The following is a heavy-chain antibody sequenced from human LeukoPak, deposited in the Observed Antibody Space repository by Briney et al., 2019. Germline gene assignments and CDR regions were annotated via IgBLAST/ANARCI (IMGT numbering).Heavy chain of an antibody. D-gene: IGHD1-26*01. CDR2: XYPHSGGT. CDR3: ARDQVDAGSYFAFFDY. CDR1: GYTFTGYY. J-gene: IGHJ4*02. V-gene: IGHV1-2*02. Sequence: AXVKXSCKASGYTFTGYYIHWVRQAPGQGPEWMGWXYPHSGGTNYAQKFQGRVTMTRDTSISTAYMELSRLRSDDTAVYYCARDQVDAGSYFAFFDYWGQGTLVTVSS.